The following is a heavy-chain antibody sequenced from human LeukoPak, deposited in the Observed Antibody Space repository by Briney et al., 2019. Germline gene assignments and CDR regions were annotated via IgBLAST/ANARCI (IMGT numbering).Heavy chain of an antibody. Sequence: GGSLRLSCAASGFSFSSYGMSWVRQGPGKGLEWVSTITGSGGNTNYADSVKGRFTISRDNSKNTLYLQMHSLRAEDTAVYYCAVDWYDSSGYGTFDYWGQGTLVTVSS. J-gene: IGHJ4*02. V-gene: IGHV3-23*01. CDR3: AVDWYDSSGYGTFDY. D-gene: IGHD3-22*01. CDR1: GFSFSSYG. CDR2: ITGSGGNT.